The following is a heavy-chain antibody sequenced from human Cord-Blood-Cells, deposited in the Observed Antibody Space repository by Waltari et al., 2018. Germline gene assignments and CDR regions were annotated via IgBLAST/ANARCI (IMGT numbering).Heavy chain of an antibody. Sequence: QVQLVQSGAEVKKPGASVTVSCKASGYTFTGYYMTWVRLAPGQGLEWMGWINPNSGGTNYAQKFQGRVTMTRDTSISTAYMELSRLRSDDTAVYYCARDRYNWNDAFDIWGQGTMVTVSS. CDR2: INPNSGGT. V-gene: IGHV1-2*02. D-gene: IGHD1-1*01. J-gene: IGHJ3*02. CDR3: ARDRYNWNDAFDI. CDR1: GYTFTGYY.